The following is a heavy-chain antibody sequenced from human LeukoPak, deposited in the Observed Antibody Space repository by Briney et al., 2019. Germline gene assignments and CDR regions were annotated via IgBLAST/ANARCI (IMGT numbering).Heavy chain of an antibody. V-gene: IGHV3-48*03. J-gene: IGHJ4*02. CDR1: GFTFSSFE. D-gene: IGHD4-17*01. CDR2: IWSNTGII. Sequence: GGSLRLSCAASGFTFSSFEMNWVRQAPGKGLEWGSYIWSNTGIIYYAASVKGGFTISRDNAKSSLYLQMDSLRAEDTAVYFCAKLRGGSDDYGDQRGYWGQGTLVTVSS. CDR3: AKLRGGSDDYGDQRGY.